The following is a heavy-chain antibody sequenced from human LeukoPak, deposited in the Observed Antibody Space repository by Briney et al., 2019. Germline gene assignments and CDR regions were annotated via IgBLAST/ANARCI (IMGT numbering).Heavy chain of an antibody. CDR2: IRNKADGYTT. V-gene: IGHV3-72*01. J-gene: IGHJ4*02. CDR1: GFTFSDHY. CDR3: ARVSYYYDF. D-gene: IGHD3/OR15-3a*01. Sequence: GGSLRLSCAASGFTFSDHYMDWVRQAPGKGLEWVGRIRNKADGYTTEYAASVKGRSTISRDDSKNSLYLQMNSLKTEDTAVYYCARVSYYYDFWGQGTLVTVSS.